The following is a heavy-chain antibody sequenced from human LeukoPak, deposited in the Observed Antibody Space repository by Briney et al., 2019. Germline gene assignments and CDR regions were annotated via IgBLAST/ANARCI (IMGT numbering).Heavy chain of an antibody. CDR1: GYSFTRYC. J-gene: IGHJ3*01. CDR2: IYPGDSGP. Sequence: GESLKISCKVSGYSFTRYCIGWVRQMPGKGLEWMRIIYPGDSGPTYSPSFQGQVTISVDKSINTAYLQWSSLQASDTAMYYCGMSGDRVPLQDDVFDVWGQGTMVTVST. CDR3: GMSGDRVPLQDDVFDV. V-gene: IGHV5-51*01. D-gene: IGHD1-26*01.